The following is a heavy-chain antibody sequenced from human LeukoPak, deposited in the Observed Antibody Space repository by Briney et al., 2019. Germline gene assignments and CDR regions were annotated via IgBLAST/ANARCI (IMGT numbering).Heavy chain of an antibody. V-gene: IGHV1-69*01. D-gene: IGHD3-10*01. J-gene: IGHJ4*02. CDR3: AREEFGETQY. Sequence: SVKVSCKASGGTFSSYAISWVRQAPGQGLEWMGGIIPIFGTANYAQKFQGRVTIAADESTSTAYMELSSLRSEDTAAYYCAREEFGETQYWGQGTLVTVSS. CDR1: GGTFSSYA. CDR2: IIPIFGTA.